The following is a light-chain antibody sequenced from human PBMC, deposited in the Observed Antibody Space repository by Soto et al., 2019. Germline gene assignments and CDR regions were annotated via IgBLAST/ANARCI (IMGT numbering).Light chain of an antibody. V-gene: IGLV2-8*01. J-gene: IGLJ1*01. CDR1: SSDVGGYNY. Sequence: QSVLTQPPSASGSPGQSVAISCTGTSSDVGGYNYVSWYQQHPGKAPKLMIYEVNKRPSGVPDRFSGSKSGNTASLTVSGLQAEDEADYYGCSYAGSTNVFGTGTKLTVL. CDR2: EVN. CDR3: CSYAGSTNV.